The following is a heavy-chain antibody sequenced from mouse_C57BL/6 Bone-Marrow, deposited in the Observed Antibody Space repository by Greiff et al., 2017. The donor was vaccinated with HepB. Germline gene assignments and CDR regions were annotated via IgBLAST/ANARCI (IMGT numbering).Heavy chain of an antibody. CDR2: ISNLAYSI. CDR1: GFTFSDYG. V-gene: IGHV5-15*04. J-gene: IGHJ1*03. CDR3: ARRGGTTVVRYFDV. D-gene: IGHD1-1*01. Sequence: EVKLVESGGGLVQPGGSLKLSCAASGFTFSDYGMAWVRQAPRKGPEWVAFISNLAYSIYYADTVTGRFTISRENAKNTLYLEMSSLRSEDTAMYYCARRGGTTVVRYFDVWGTGTTVTVSS.